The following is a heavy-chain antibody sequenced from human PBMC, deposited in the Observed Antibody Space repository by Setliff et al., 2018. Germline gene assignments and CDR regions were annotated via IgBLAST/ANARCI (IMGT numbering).Heavy chain of an antibody. CDR1: GITFKNAW. CDR3: ATGPRDSRNYLTWLGS. V-gene: IGHV3-15*01. Sequence: KPGGSLRLSCSVSGITFKNAWMTWVRQAPGKGPEWVGRIKSSIEGATSDYGAPAKGRFTISRDDSKNMIFLQMNNLKIEDTGYYYCATGPRDSRNYLTWLGSWGQGTLVTVS. D-gene: IGHD4-4*01. J-gene: IGHJ5*02. CDR2: IKSSIEGATS.